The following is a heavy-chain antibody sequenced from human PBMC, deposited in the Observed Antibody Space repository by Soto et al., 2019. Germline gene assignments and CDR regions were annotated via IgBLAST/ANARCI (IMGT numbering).Heavy chain of an antibody. Sequence: TSETLSLTCTVSGGSVSSGRYYWSWIRQPPGKGLEWIGYIYYSGSTNYNPSLKSRDTISVDTSKNQFSLKLSSVTAADTAVYYCARGNFYDSSGYYPPYFQHWGQGAMVTLSS. V-gene: IGHV4-61*01. D-gene: IGHD3-22*01. CDR3: ARGNFYDSSGYYPPYFQH. CDR1: GGSVSSGRYY. CDR2: IYYSGST. J-gene: IGHJ1*01.